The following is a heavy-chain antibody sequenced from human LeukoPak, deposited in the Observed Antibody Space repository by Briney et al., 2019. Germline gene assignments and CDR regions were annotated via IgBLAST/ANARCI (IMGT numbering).Heavy chain of an antibody. J-gene: IGHJ2*01. CDR2: IIPIFGTA. CDR1: GGTFSSYA. CDR3: ARGLTSPGERYFDL. V-gene: IGHV1-69*05. Sequence: SVKVSCKASGGTFSSYAISWVRQAPGQGLEWMGGIIPIFGTANYAQKFQGRVTMTRNTSISTAYMELSSLRSEDTAVYYCARGLTSPGERYFDLWGRGTLVTVSS. D-gene: IGHD3-10*01.